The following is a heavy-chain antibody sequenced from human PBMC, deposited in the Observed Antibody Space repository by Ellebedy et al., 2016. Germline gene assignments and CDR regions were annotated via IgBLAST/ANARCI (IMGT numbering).Heavy chain of an antibody. J-gene: IGHJ4*02. Sequence: SETLSLTCTVSDGSMSSYYWSWIRQPPGKGLEWLGNIYYIGSTKYNPSLKSRVAISIDASKKQFSLRLSSVTAADTAVYYCAGGITGSTDYWGQGTLVTVSS. CDR2: IYYIGST. D-gene: IGHD1-7*01. V-gene: IGHV4-59*01. CDR1: DGSMSSYY. CDR3: AGGITGSTDY.